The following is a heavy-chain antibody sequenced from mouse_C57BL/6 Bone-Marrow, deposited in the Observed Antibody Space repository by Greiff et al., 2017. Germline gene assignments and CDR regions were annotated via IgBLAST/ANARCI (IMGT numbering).Heavy chain of an antibody. V-gene: IGHV2-9-1*01. Sequence: VKLVESGPGLVAPSPSLSITCTVSGFSLTSYAISWVRQPPGKGLEWLGVIWTGGGTNYNSAHNSRLSISKDNSKSQVFLKMNSLQTDDTARYYCDRKGLDYGNWYFDVGGTGTTVTVSS. CDR2: IWTGGGT. CDR1: GFSLTSYA. D-gene: IGHD1-1*01. CDR3: DRKGLDYGNWYFDV. J-gene: IGHJ1*03.